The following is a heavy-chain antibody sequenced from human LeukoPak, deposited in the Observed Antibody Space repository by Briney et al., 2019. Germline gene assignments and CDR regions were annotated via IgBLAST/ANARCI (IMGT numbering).Heavy chain of an antibody. CDR1: GFTFSSYA. D-gene: IGHD3-22*01. J-gene: IGHJ4*02. Sequence: GESLRLSCAASGFTFSSYAMSWVRQAPGKGLEWVSYISSSGSTIYYADSVKGRFTISRDNAKNSLYLQMNSLRAEDTAVYYCARGMSYYYGSSGYGYWGQGTLVTVSS. V-gene: IGHV3-48*04. CDR3: ARGMSYYYGSSGYGY. CDR2: ISSSGSTI.